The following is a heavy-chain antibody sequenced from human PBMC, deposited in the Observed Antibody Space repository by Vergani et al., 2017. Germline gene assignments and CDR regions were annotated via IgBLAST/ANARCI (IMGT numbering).Heavy chain of an antibody. CDR2: IYTGGST. D-gene: IGHD3-3*01. Sequence: QVQLQESGPGLVKPSQTLSLTCTVSGGSISSGSYYWCWIRQPAGKGLEWSGRIYTGGSTNYNPSLKSRVTISVDTSKNQFSLKLSSVTAADAAVYYCAWYDFWSVYRWGQGTLVTVSS. J-gene: IGHJ5*02. V-gene: IGHV4-61*02. CDR1: GGSISSGSYY. CDR3: AWYDFWSVYR.